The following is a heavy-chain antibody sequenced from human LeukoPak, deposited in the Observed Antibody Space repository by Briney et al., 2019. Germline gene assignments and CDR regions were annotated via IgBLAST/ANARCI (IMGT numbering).Heavy chain of an antibody. J-gene: IGHJ3*02. D-gene: IGHD3-22*01. Sequence: ASVKVSCKVSGYTLTELSVHWVRQAPGKGLEWMGGFDPEDGETIYVQKFQGRVTMTEDTSTDTAYMELSSLRSEDTAVYYCATVSPPFSGYGVRAAFDIWGQGTMVTVSS. CDR2: FDPEDGET. CDR3: ATVSPPFSGYGVRAAFDI. V-gene: IGHV1-24*01. CDR1: GYTLTELS.